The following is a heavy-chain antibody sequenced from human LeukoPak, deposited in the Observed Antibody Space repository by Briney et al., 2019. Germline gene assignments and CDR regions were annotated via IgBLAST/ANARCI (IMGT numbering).Heavy chain of an antibody. D-gene: IGHD3-16*01. Sequence: SVKVSYKASGGTFSTYVITWVRQAPGQGLEWMGGIIPVFGTTNYAQKFHGRVTITTDESMSTAYMELSSLRSEDTAVYYCASCLGERQLVSWFDPWGQGTLVSVSS. J-gene: IGHJ5*02. CDR2: IIPVFGTT. CDR1: GGTFSTYV. CDR3: ASCLGERQLVSWFDP. V-gene: IGHV1-69*05.